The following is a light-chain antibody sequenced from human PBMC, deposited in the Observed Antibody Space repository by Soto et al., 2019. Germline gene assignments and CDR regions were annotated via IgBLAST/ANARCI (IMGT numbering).Light chain of an antibody. CDR1: QTVPSS. Sequence: IVMTQSPATLSLSPGEGVTLSCRASQTVPSSIAWYQQKHGQAPRLLIYGASSRATGIPDRFSGSVSGTDGTLTISSLQPEDGSVYYCQQYGSSPRTFGQRTKVDNK. CDR3: QQYGSSPRT. J-gene: IGKJ1*01. CDR2: GAS. V-gene: IGKV3-20*01.